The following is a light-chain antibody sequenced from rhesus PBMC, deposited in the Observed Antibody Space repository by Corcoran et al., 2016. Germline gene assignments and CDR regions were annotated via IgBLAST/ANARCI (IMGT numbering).Light chain of an antibody. V-gene: IGLV2-32*02. CDR1: SSDIGGYNF. J-gene: IGLJ1*01. Sequence: QAALTQPRSVSGSPGQSVTISCTGTSSDIGGYNFVSWYQMHPGTAPKLLIYEVTKRPSGVSDRFSASKSGNSASLTISGLQAQDEADYHCGSSAVSLTCSNVGPGTRL. CDR2: EVT. CDR3: GSSAVSLTCSN.